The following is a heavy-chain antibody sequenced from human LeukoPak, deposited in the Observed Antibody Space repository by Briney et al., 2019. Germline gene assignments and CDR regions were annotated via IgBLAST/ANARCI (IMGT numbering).Heavy chain of an antibody. CDR1: GFTFSNYA. CDR2: IAYDASNE. V-gene: IGHV3-30*09. J-gene: IGHJ4*02. Sequence: GGSLRLSCAASGFTFSNYAMHWVRQAPGKGLEWLAVIAYDASNELFADSVKGRFDLSRDNSKNTLYLQMNSLRTEDTAVYYCARDRRAYSGYDWLFDYWGQGILVAVSS. CDR3: ARDRRAYSGYDWLFDY. D-gene: IGHD5-12*01.